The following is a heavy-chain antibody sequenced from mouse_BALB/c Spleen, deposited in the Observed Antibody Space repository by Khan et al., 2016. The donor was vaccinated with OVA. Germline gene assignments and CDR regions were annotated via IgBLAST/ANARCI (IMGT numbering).Heavy chain of an antibody. Sequence: QVQLKESGPGLVAPSQSLSITCTVSGFSLTSYGACWFRQPPGKGLEWLGVIWAGGSTTYNSALMSRLSISKDNSKSQVFLKMNSMQTGDTAMYYCDKVEDKWGQGTTVTVSS. CDR3: DKVEDK. J-gene: IGHJ2*01. CDR1: GFSLTSYG. CDR2: IWAGGST. V-gene: IGHV2-9*02.